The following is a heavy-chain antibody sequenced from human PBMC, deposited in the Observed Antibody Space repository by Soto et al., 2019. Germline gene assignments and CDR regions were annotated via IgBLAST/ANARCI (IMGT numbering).Heavy chain of an antibody. CDR2: IYYSGST. J-gene: IGHJ4*02. Sequence: SETLSLTCTVSGGSISSYYWSWIRQPPGKGLEWIGYIYYSGSTNYNPSLKSRVTISVDTSKNQFSLKLSSVTAADTAVYYCARVMVRGVPRYYFDYWGQGTLVTVSS. CDR3: ARVMVRGVPRYYFDY. D-gene: IGHD3-10*01. V-gene: IGHV4-59*12. CDR1: GGSISSYY.